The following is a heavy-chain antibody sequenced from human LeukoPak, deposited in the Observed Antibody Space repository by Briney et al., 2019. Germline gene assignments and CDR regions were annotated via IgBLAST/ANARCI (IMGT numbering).Heavy chain of an antibody. CDR3: ARDFKTLYYFDY. V-gene: IGHV3-21*01. Sequence: GGSLRLSCAASGFTFSSYSMDWVRQAPGKGLEWVSSISSSSYIYYADSVKGRFTISRDNAKNSLYLQMNSLRAEDTAVYYCARDFKTLYYFDYWGQGTLVTVSS. CDR2: ISSSSYI. CDR1: GFTFSSYS. J-gene: IGHJ4*02.